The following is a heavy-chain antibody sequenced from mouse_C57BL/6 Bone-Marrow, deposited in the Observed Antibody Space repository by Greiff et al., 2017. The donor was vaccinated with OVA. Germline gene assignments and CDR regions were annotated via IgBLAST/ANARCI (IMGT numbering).Heavy chain of an antibody. CDR2: IYPRDGST. V-gene: IGHV1-85*01. CDR3: ARYYYGSSPKDYYFDY. J-gene: IGHJ2*01. CDR1: GYNFTSYD. Sequence: VKLQQSGPELVKPGASVKLSCKASGYNFTSYDINWVKQRPGQGLEWIGWIYPRDGSTKYNEKFKGKATLTVDTSASTAYMELHSLTSEDSAVYFCARYYYGSSPKDYYFDYWGQGTTLTVSS. D-gene: IGHD1-1*01.